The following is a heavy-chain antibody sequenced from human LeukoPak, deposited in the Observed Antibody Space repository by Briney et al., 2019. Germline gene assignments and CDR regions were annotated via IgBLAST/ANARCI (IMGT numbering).Heavy chain of an antibody. CDR1: GFTFSSYA. Sequence: PGGSLRLSCAASGFTFSSYAMTWVRQAPGKGLEWASAISGSGDSTYYAGSVKGRFTISRDLSKNTLYLQMNSLRAEDTAIYYCAKGSITIIDWGQGTLVTVSS. D-gene: IGHD3-10*01. CDR3: AKGSITIID. J-gene: IGHJ4*02. V-gene: IGHV3-23*01. CDR2: ISGSGDST.